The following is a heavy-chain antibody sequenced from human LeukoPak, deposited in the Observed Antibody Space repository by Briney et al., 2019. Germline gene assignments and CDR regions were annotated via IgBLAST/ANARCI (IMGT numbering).Heavy chain of an antibody. J-gene: IGHJ4*02. V-gene: IGHV4-59*01. CDR2: IYYSGST. Sequence: SETLSLTCTASGGSISSYYWSWVRRPPGKGLEWIGYIYYSGSTNYNPSLKSRVTISVDTSKNQFSLKLSSVTAADTAVYYCARDRRGLDYWGQGTLVTVSS. CDR3: ARDRRGLDY. CDR1: GGSISSYY. D-gene: IGHD3-16*01.